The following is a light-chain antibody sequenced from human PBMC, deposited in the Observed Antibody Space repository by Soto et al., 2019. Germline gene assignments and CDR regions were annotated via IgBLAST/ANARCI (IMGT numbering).Light chain of an antibody. CDR1: SSDIGNYNY. V-gene: IGLV2-11*01. Sequence: QSALTQPRSVSGSPGQSVTISCTGTSSDIGNYNYVSWYQQYPGKAPKLIIYDVSKRPSGIPDRFFGSKFGNTASLTISGLQAEDEADYYCAAWDGSLNGYVFGTGTKLTVL. J-gene: IGLJ1*01. CDR3: AAWDGSLNGYV. CDR2: DVS.